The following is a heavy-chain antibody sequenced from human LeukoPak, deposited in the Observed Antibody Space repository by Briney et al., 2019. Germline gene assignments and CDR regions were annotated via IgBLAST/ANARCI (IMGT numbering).Heavy chain of an antibody. Sequence: GGSLRLSCAASGFTFSYYGINWVRQAPGKGLEWVSFISTTSSYIYYADSVKGRFTISRDNSKNTLYLQMNSLRAEDTAVYYCARDFAMNYWGQGTLVTVSS. J-gene: IGHJ4*02. D-gene: IGHD2-2*01. V-gene: IGHV3-21*01. CDR1: GFTFSYYG. CDR3: ARDFAMNY. CDR2: ISTTSSYI.